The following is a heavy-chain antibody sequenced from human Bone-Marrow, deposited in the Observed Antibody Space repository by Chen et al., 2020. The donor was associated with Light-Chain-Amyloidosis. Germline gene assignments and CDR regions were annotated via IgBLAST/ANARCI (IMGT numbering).Heavy chain of an antibody. D-gene: IGHD3-9*01. J-gene: IGHJ3*02. CDR2: ISGSGGSR. CDR3: AKDISYDDILPGYPADAFDI. Sequence: VRQAPGKGLEWVSTISGSGGSRYYGDSVKGRLTISRDNSKNALFLQMNSMRAEDTAVYYCAKDISYDDILPGYPADAFDIWGQGTMVTVSS. V-gene: IGHV3-23*01.